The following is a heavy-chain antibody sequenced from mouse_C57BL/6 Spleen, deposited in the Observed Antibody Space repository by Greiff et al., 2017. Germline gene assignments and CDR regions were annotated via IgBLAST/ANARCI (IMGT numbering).Heavy chain of an antibody. Sequence: DVKLVESGGGLVQPGGSLSLSCAASGFTFTDYYMSWVRQPPGKALEWLGFIRNKANGYTTEYSASVQGRFTISRDNSQSILYLQMNALRAEDSATYYCARYPYYYGSSYYAMDYWGQGTSVTVSS. J-gene: IGHJ4*01. CDR1: GFTFTDYY. V-gene: IGHV7-3*01. D-gene: IGHD1-1*01. CDR3: ARYPYYYGSSYYAMDY. CDR2: IRNKANGYTT.